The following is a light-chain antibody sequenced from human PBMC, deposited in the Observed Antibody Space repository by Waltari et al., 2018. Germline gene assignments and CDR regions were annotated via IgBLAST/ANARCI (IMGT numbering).Light chain of an antibody. Sequence: DVVMTQSPLSMPVTLGQPASISCRSSQSLVYSDGNTYLNGFQQRQGQSPRRILYKVSNPDSGVPDRFSGSGSGTDFTLKISRVEAEDVGVYYCMQGTHWPPLFGQGTKVEIK. CDR2: KVS. CDR1: QSLVYSDGNTY. V-gene: IGKV2-30*01. J-gene: IGKJ1*01. CDR3: MQGTHWPPL.